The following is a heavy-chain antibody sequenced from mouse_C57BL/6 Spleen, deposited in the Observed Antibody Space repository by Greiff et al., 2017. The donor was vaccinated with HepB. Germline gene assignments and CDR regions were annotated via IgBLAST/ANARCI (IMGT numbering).Heavy chain of an antibody. V-gene: IGHV5-12*01. Sequence: MLVESGGGLVQPGGSLKLSCAASGFTFSDYYMYWVRQTPEKRLEWVAYISNGGGSTYYPDTVKGRFTISRDNAKNTLYLQMSRLKSEDTAMYYCARQGYYGSSRYFDVWGTGTTVTVSS. CDR1: GFTFSDYY. CDR2: ISNGGGST. D-gene: IGHD1-1*01. J-gene: IGHJ1*03. CDR3: ARQGYYGSSRYFDV.